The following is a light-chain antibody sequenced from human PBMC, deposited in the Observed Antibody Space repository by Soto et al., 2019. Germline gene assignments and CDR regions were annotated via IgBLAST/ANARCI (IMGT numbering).Light chain of an antibody. CDR1: SSNIGAGYD. V-gene: IGLV1-40*01. Sequence: QSVLTQPPSVSGAPGQRVTIPSTGSSSNIGAGYDVHWYQQLPGSSPKLLIYGNINRPSGVPDRFSGSKSGTSASLAITGLQAEDEADYYCQSYDRSLVFGGGTQLTVL. CDR3: QSYDRSLV. CDR2: GNI. J-gene: IGLJ2*01.